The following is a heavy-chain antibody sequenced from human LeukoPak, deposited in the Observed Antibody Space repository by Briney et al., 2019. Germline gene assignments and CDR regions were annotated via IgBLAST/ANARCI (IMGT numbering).Heavy chain of an antibody. V-gene: IGHV3-48*02. D-gene: IGHD3-22*01. CDR3: ARAPYSYDSSGYYYKYY. CDR1: AFTFSSYS. CDR2: ISSSSSTI. Sequence: PGGSLRLSSAASAFTFSSYSMNRVRQGPGKGRGWGSYISSSSSTIYYAESVKGQFTISRDNAKTSLYLQMNSLRDEDTAVYYCARAPYSYDSSGYYYKYYWGQGTLVTVSS. J-gene: IGHJ4*02.